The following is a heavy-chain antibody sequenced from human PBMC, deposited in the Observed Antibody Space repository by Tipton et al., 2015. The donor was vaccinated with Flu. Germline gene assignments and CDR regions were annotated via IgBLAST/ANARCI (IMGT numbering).Heavy chain of an antibody. V-gene: IGHV4-34*01. D-gene: IGHD2/OR15-2a*01. CDR1: GGSFSGYF. Sequence: TLSLTCAVYGGSFSGYFWSWVRQPPGEDMEWIGEINQSGDTNYNPSLESRVTMSVDTSKNQFFLKLTSVTAADTAVYYCARGGHKWRIRGLDPWGQGTLVTVSS. J-gene: IGHJ5*02. CDR2: INQSGDT. CDR3: ARGGHKWRIRGLDP.